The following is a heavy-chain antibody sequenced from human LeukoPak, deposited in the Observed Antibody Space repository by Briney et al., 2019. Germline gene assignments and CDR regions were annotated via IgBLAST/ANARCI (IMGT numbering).Heavy chain of an antibody. D-gene: IGHD3-22*01. J-gene: IGHJ3*02. V-gene: IGHV4-59*01. Sequence: SETLSLTCTVSGGSISSYYWSWIRQPPGKGLEWIGYIYYSGSTNYNPSLKSRVTISVDTSKNQFSLKLSSVTAADTAVYYCAREMDYYDSSGYYYGGIAGAFDIWGQGTMVTVSS. CDR2: IYYSGST. CDR1: GGSISSYY. CDR3: AREMDYYDSSGYYYGGIAGAFDI.